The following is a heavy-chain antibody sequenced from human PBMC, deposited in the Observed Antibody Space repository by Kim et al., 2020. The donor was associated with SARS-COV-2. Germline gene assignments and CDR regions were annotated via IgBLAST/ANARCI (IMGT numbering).Heavy chain of an antibody. J-gene: IGHJ4*02. D-gene: IGHD1-26*01. CDR1: GFTLGNYW. V-gene: IGHV3-7*01. Sequence: GGSLRLSCVASGFTLGNYWMAWVRQAPGKELEWLTNINQDGTTRNSVDSVKGRFTISRDNAKNSVYLQLNSLRAEDAAMYYCARDVGTGRHDCWGQGTLV. CDR3: ARDVGTGRHDC. CDR2: INQDGTTR.